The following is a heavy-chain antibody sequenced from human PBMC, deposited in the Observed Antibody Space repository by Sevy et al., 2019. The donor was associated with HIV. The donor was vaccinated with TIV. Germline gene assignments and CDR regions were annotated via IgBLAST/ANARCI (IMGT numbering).Heavy chain of an antibody. Sequence: SESLSLTCTVSGGSISSSSYYWGWIRQPPGKGLEWIGSIYYSGSTYYNPSLKSRVTICVDTSKNLLSPKLSSVTAADTGVYYCARSHGGWSGHYYYGMDVWGQGTTVTVSS. CDR2: IYYSGST. CDR1: GGSISSSSYY. V-gene: IGHV4-39*01. CDR3: ARSHGGWSGHYYYGMDV. J-gene: IGHJ6*02. D-gene: IGHD6-19*01.